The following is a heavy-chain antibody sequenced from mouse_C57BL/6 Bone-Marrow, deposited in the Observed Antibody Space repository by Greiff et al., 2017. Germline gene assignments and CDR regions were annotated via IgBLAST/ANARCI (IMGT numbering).Heavy chain of an antibody. J-gene: IGHJ2*01. CDR1: GYTFTSYG. Sequence: QSGAELARPGASVKLSCKASGYTFTSYGISWVKQRTGQGLEWIGEIYPRSGNTYYNEKFKGKATLTADKSSSTAYMELRSLTSEDSAVYFCARDYYGSSYGYCDYWGQGTTLTVSS. CDR2: IYPRSGNT. CDR3: ARDYYGSSYGYCDY. V-gene: IGHV1-81*01. D-gene: IGHD1-1*01.